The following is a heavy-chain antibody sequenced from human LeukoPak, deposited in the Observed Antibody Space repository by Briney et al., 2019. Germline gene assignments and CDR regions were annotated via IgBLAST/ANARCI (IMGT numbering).Heavy chain of an antibody. CDR3: ARGTMIVVVIPDYFDY. CDR2: IYASGST. D-gene: IGHD3-22*01. J-gene: IGHJ4*02. V-gene: IGHV4-61*02. CDR1: GGSISSDSYY. Sequence: SETLSLTCTVSGGSISSDSYYWSWIRQPAGKGLEWIGRIYASGSTDYNPSLKSRVTISVDTSKNQFSLQLNSVTPEDTAVYYCARGTMIVVVIPDYFDYWGQGTQVTISS.